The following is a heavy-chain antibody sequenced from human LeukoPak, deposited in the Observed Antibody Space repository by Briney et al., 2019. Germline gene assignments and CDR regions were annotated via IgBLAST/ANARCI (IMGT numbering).Heavy chain of an antibody. D-gene: IGHD3-10*01. Sequence: GGSLRLSCAASGFPFSGFSMNWVRQAPGKGLEWVSSISTSSSFIYYADSVRGRFTISRDNAKNSLYLQMNSLRAEDTAVYYCARSSAPGHYYGSGSPSDYWGQGILVTVSS. CDR1: GFPFSGFS. CDR2: ISTSSSFI. CDR3: ARSSAPGHYYGSGSPSDY. V-gene: IGHV3-21*01. J-gene: IGHJ4*02.